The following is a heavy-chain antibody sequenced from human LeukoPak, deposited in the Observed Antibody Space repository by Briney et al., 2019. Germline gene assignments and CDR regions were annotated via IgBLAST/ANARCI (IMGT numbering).Heavy chain of an antibody. CDR1: GFTFSSYS. CDR2: ISSSSSYI. J-gene: IGHJ6*02. CDR3: ARVKAGAYYYYGMDV. Sequence: VGSLRLSCAASGFTFSSYSMNWVRQAPGKGLEWVSSISSSSSYIYYADSVKGRFTISRDNAKNSLYLQMNSLRAEDTAVYYCARVKAGAYYYYGMDVWGQGTTVTVSS. V-gene: IGHV3-21*01. D-gene: IGHD6-19*01.